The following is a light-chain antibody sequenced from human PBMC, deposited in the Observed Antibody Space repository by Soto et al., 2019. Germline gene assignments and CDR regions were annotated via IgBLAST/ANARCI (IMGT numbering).Light chain of an antibody. CDR1: SSNIGAGYD. CDR3: QSYDRSLSGGV. Sequence: QSVLTQPPSVSGAPGQRVTISCTGSSSNIGAGYDVQRYQQVPGTAPKLLISNSINRPSGVPDRFSGSRSDTSASLAITGIQADDEADYYCQSYDRSLSGGVFGGGTKLTVL. CDR2: NSI. J-gene: IGLJ3*02. V-gene: IGLV1-40*01.